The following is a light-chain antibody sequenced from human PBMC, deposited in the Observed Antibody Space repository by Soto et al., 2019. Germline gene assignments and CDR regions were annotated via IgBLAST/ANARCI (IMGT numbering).Light chain of an antibody. CDR2: AAS. CDR3: QKFSAVPT. CDR1: QAIYNY. Sequence: DIQMTQSPSSLSASVGDRVTITCRASQAIYNYLAWYQQKPGKVPALLISAASTLQSGVPSRFSGSGSGTDFTLTISSLQPEDVASYYCQKFSAVPTFGGGTKVEI. J-gene: IGKJ4*01. V-gene: IGKV1-27*01.